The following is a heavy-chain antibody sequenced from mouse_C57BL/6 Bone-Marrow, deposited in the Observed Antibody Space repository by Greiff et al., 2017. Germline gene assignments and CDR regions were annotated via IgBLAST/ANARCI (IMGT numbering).Heavy chain of an antibody. J-gene: IGHJ4*01. V-gene: IGHV5-4*01. CDR3: ARDGYYAMDY. CDR2: ISDGGSYT. Sequence: EVQVVESGGGLVKPGGSLKLSCAASGFTFSSYAMSWVSQTPEKRLEWVATISDGGSYTYYPDNVKGRFTISRDNAKNNLYLQMSHLKSEDTAMYYCARDGYYAMDYWGQGTSVTVSS. CDR1: GFTFSSYA.